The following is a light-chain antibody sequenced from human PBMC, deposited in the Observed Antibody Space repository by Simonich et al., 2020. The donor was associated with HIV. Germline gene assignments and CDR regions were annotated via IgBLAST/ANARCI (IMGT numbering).Light chain of an antibody. CDR2: CAS. J-gene: IGKJ1*01. V-gene: IGKV3-15*01. CDR3: QQYNNWPRT. CDR1: QSVSSD. Sequence: EILMTQSPATLSVSPGERATLSCRASQSVSSDLAWYQQKPGQAPSLLIYCASTRARGIPARYSGRGSGTEFTLTISNMQSEDFAVYYCQQYNNWPRTFGQGTKVDIK.